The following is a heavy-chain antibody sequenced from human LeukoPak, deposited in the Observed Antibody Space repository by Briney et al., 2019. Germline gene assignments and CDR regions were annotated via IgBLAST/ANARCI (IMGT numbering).Heavy chain of an antibody. Sequence: SETLSLTCAVYGGSFSGYYWSWIRQPPGKGLEWTGEINHSGSTNYNPSLKSRVTISVDTSKNQFSLKLSSVTAADTAVYYCARGSLPQWLVRGHNWFDPWGQGTLVTVSS. CDR1: GGSFSGYY. J-gene: IGHJ5*02. D-gene: IGHD6-19*01. V-gene: IGHV4-34*01. CDR2: INHSGST. CDR3: ARGSLPQWLVRGHNWFDP.